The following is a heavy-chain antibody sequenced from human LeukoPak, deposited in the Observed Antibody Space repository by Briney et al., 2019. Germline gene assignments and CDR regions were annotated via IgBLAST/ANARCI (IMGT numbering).Heavy chain of an antibody. CDR1: GFTFSSYW. Sequence: GGSLRLSCAASGFTFSSYWMSWVRQVPGKGLEWVANIKQDGNEKYYVDSVKGRFTISRDNAKNSLYLQMNSLRAEDTAVYYCASATTKEATRYYPDYWGQGALVTVSS. V-gene: IGHV3-7*01. D-gene: IGHD1-26*01. CDR2: IKQDGNEK. CDR3: ASATTKEATRYYPDY. J-gene: IGHJ4*02.